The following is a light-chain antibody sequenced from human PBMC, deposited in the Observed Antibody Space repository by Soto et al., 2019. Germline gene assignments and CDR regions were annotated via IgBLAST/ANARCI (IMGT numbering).Light chain of an antibody. J-gene: IGKJ1*01. CDR3: QQYGSSPGT. V-gene: IGKV3-20*01. CDR2: GAS. CDR1: QSVSSD. Sequence: EIVMTQSPATLSLSPGERATLSCRASQSVSSDLAWYHQKPGQAPRLLIYGASSRATGIPDRFSGSGSGTDFTLTISRLEPEDFAVYYCQQYGSSPGTFGQGTK.